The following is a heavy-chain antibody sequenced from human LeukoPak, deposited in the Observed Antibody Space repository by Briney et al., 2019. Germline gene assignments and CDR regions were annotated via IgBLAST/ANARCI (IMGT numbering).Heavy chain of an antibody. CDR3: ARTPGYDFGLDGMDV. V-gene: IGHV4-59*08. CDR1: GGSFSGYY. Sequence: SETLSLTCAVYGGSFSGYYWSWIRQPPGKGLEWIGYIYYSGSTTYNPSLKGRVTLSVDTSRDQFSLRLTSVTAADTAVYYCARTPGYDFGLDGMDVWGQGTTVTVSS. J-gene: IGHJ6*02. CDR2: IYYSGST. D-gene: IGHD5-12*01.